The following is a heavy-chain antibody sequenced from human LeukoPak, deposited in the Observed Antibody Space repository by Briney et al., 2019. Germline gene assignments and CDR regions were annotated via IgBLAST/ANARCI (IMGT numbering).Heavy chain of an antibody. J-gene: IGHJ4*02. CDR1: GGSISSYY. CDR3: ARKVPAAIVFDY. D-gene: IGHD2-2*01. Sequence: PSGTLSLTCTVSGGSISSYYWSWIRQPPGKGLEWIGYIYYSGSTNYNPSLKSRVTISVDTSKNQFSLKLSSVTAADTAVYYCARKVPAAIVFDYWGQGTLVTVSS. V-gene: IGHV4-59*01. CDR2: IYYSGST.